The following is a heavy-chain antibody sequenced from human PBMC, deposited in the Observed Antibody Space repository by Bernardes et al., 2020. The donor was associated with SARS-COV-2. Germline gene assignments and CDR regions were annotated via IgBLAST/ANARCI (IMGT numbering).Heavy chain of an antibody. CDR3: ATDPAIFGVVPLGN. CDR1: GYTLTALS. Sequence: ASVKVSCKVSGYTLTALSMHWVRQAPGKGLEWMGGFDPEDGETIYEQKFQGRVTMTEDTSTDTAYMELSSLRSEDTAVYYCATDPAIFGVVPLGNWGQGTLVTVSS. CDR2: FDPEDGET. D-gene: IGHD3-3*01. J-gene: IGHJ4*02. V-gene: IGHV1-24*01.